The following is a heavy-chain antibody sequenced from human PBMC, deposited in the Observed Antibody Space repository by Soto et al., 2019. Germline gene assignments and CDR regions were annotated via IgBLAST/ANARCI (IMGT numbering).Heavy chain of an antibody. J-gene: IGHJ3*02. V-gene: IGHV1-3*01. CDR1: GYTFTSYA. D-gene: IGHD2-2*01. Sequence: SVKVSCTASGYTFTSYAIHWVRQAPGQRLEWMGWINAGNGNTKYSQKFQGRVTITRDTSASTAYMELSSLRSEDTAVYYCARPRRDIVVVPAAFDIWGQGTMVTVSS. CDR3: ARPRRDIVVVPAAFDI. CDR2: INAGNGNT.